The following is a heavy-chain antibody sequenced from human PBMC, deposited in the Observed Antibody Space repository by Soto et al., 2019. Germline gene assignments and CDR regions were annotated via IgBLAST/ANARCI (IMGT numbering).Heavy chain of an antibody. J-gene: IGHJ6*02. D-gene: IGHD2-2*01. Sequence: GASVKVSCKASGGTFSSYAISWVRQAPGQGLEWMGGIIPIFGTANYAQKFQGRVTITADESTSTAYMELSSLRSEDTAVYYCARWSLPAVTRSYYYYYRLAFWGQGTTVTVSS. CDR2: IIPIFGTA. CDR1: GGTFSSYA. V-gene: IGHV1-69*13. CDR3: ARWSLPAVTRSYYYYYRLAF.